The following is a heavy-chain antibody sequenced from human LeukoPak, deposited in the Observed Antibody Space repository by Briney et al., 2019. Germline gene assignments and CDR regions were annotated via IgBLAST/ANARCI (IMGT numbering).Heavy chain of an antibody. CDR3: ARQPLCSGGSCYSLEY. Sequence: GESLKISCKGSGYSFTSYWISWVRQMPGKGLEWMGRIDPSDSYTNYSPSFQGHVTISADKSISTAYLQWSSLKASDTAMYYCARQPLCSGGSCYSLEYWGQGTLVTVSS. V-gene: IGHV5-10-1*01. D-gene: IGHD2-15*01. J-gene: IGHJ4*02. CDR1: GYSFTSYW. CDR2: IDPSDSYT.